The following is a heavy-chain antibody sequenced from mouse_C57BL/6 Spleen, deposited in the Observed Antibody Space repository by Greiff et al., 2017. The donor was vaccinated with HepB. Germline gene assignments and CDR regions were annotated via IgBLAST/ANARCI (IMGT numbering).Heavy chain of an antibody. Sequence: EVNVVESGPGLAKPSQPLSLTCSVTGYSITSDYWNWIRKFPGNKLEYMGYISYSGSTYYNPSLKSRISITRDTSKNQYYLQLNSVTTEDTATYYCARRGQSTMVTTGWYFDVWGTGTTVTVSS. CDR1: GYSITSDY. J-gene: IGHJ1*03. V-gene: IGHV3-8*01. D-gene: IGHD2-2*01. CDR2: ISYSGST. CDR3: ARRGQSTMVTTGWYFDV.